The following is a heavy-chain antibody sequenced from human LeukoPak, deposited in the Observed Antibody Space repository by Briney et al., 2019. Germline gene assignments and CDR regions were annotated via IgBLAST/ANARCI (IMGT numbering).Heavy chain of an antibody. V-gene: IGHV3-53*01. D-gene: IGHD5-18*01. J-gene: IGHJ4*02. CDR2: IYSGGST. CDR1: GFTVSSNY. Sequence: GGSLRLSCAASGFTVSSNYMSWVRQAPGKGLEWVSVIYSGGSTYYADSVKGRFTISRDNSKNTLYLQMNSLRAEDTAVYYCAKETGYSYGMGRFDYWGQGTLVTVSS. CDR3: AKETGYSYGMGRFDY.